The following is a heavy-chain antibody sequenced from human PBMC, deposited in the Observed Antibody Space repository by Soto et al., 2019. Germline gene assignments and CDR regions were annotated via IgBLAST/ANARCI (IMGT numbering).Heavy chain of an antibody. D-gene: IGHD6-19*01. J-gene: IGHJ4*02. CDR2: IYSGNDT. Sequence: EVQVAESGGGLIQPGGSLRLSCAASGFIVSSYYMSWVRQAPGKGLEWVSLIYSGNDTYYADSVKGRFTISRDSSKNTVYLYVTTLGADDTAVYYCARGLSFIKAVDGTLWGQGTLVTVSS. V-gene: IGHV3-53*01. CDR1: GFIVSSYY. CDR3: ARGLSFIKAVDGTL.